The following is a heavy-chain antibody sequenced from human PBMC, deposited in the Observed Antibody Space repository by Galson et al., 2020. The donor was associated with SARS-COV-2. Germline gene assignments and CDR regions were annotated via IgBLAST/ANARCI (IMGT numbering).Heavy chain of an antibody. Sequence: ASVKVSCKVSGYTLTELYMHWVRQAPGKGLEWMGGFDPEDGETIYAQKFQGRVTMTEDTSTDTAYMELSSLRSEDTAVYYCATGRAIFGVVTSYYYYYGMDVWGQGTTVTVSS. J-gene: IGHJ6*02. CDR2: FDPEDGET. CDR1: GYTLTELY. CDR3: ATGRAIFGVVTSYYYYYGMDV. D-gene: IGHD3-3*01. V-gene: IGHV1-24*01.